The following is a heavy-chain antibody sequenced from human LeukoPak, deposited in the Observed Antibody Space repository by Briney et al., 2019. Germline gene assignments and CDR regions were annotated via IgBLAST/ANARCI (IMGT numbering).Heavy chain of an antibody. CDR2: ISGSGGST. Sequence: PGGSLRLSCAASGFTFSSYAMSWVRQAPGKGLEWVSAISGSGGSTYYADSVKGRFTISRDNSKNTLYLQMNSLRAEDTAVYYCANSPWEYCSSTSCYVPAAVWGQGTLVTVSS. D-gene: IGHD2-2*01. CDR3: ANSPWEYCSSTSCYVPAAV. J-gene: IGHJ4*02. V-gene: IGHV3-23*01. CDR1: GFTFSSYA.